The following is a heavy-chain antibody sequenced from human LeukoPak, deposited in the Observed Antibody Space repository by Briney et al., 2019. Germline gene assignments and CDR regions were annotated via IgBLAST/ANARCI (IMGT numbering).Heavy chain of an antibody. CDR1: GFTFSSYW. CDR3: ARDLYYDFWSGYYNSFDY. J-gene: IGHJ4*02. CDR2: IKQDGSEK. D-gene: IGHD3-3*01. V-gene: IGHV3-7*01. Sequence: GGSLRLSCAASGFTFSSYWMSWVRQAPGKGLEWVANIKQDGSEKYYVDSVKGRFTISRDNAMNSLYLQMNSLRAEDTAVYYCARDLYYDFWSGYYNSFDYWGQGTLVTVSS.